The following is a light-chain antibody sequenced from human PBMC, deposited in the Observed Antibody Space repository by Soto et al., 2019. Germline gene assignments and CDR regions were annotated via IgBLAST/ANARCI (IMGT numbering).Light chain of an antibody. V-gene: IGLV1-40*01. J-gene: IGLJ1*01. CDR3: QSYDSSRYV. CDR1: SSNIGAGYD. CDR2: GNS. Sequence: QSVLTQPPSVSGAPGQRVTISCTGSSSNIGAGYDVHWYQQLPGTAPKLLIYGNSNRPSGVPDRFSGSKSGTSASLAITGLQAEDEADYYCQSYDSSRYVFGTGTNSPS.